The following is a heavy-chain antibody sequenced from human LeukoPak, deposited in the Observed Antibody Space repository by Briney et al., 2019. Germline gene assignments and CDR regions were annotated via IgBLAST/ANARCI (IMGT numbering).Heavy chain of an antibody. D-gene: IGHD6-13*01. CDR2: FDPEDGET. Sequence: GASVKVSCKVSGYTLTELSMHWVRQAPGKGLEWMGGFDPEDGETIYAQKFQGRVTMTEDTSTDTAYMELSSLRSEDTAVYYCATGYSSSWYGTPHYYYYGMDVWGQGTTVTVSS. CDR3: ATGYSSSWYGTPHYYYYGMDV. V-gene: IGHV1-24*01. CDR1: GYTLTELS. J-gene: IGHJ6*02.